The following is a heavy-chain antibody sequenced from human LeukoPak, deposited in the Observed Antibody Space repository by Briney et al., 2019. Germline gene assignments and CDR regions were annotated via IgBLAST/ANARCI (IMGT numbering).Heavy chain of an antibody. J-gene: IGHJ3*02. D-gene: IGHD3-3*01. CDR1: GYTFTSYG. V-gene: IGHV1-69*05. CDR2: IIPIFGTA. Sequence: ASVKVSCKASGYTFTSYGISWVRQAPGQGLEWMGGIIPIFGTANYAQKFQGRVTITTDESTSTAYMELSSLRSEDTAVYYCARPQGGYDFWSGIRGSDAFDIWGQGTMVTVSS. CDR3: ARPQGGYDFWSGIRGSDAFDI.